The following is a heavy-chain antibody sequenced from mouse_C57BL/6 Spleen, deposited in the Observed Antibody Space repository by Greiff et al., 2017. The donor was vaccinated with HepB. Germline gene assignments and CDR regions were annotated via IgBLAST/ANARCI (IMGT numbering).Heavy chain of an antibody. D-gene: IGHD1-1*01. V-gene: IGHV1-9*01. CDR1: GYTFTGYW. J-gene: IGHJ2*01. Sequence: VQLQESGAELMKPGASVKLSCKATGYTFTGYWIAWVKQRPGHGLEWIGEILPGGGSTNYNKKFKGKATFTADTSSNPAYMQRSSLTTEDSAIYSCAGRYYGSSVCYWGQGTTLTVSS. CDR3: AGRYYGSSVCY. CDR2: ILPGGGST.